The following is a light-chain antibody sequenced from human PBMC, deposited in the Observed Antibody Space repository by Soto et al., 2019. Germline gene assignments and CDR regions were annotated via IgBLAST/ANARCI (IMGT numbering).Light chain of an antibody. CDR2: EVS. CDR3: SSYAGSTV. J-gene: IGLJ1*01. Sequence: QSVLTQPPSASGSPVQSVTISCTGTSSDVGGYNYVSWYQQHPGKAPKLMIYEVSKRPSGVPDRFSGSKSGNTASLTVSGLQAEDEADYYCSSYAGSTVFGTGTKVTVL. CDR1: SSDVGGYNY. V-gene: IGLV2-8*01.